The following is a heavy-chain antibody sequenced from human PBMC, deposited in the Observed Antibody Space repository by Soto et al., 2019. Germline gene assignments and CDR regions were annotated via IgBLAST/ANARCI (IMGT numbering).Heavy chain of an antibody. D-gene: IGHD1-7*01. CDR1: GFTFSSYG. V-gene: IGHV3-30*18. CDR3: AKGIGITGTFCYFDY. J-gene: IGHJ4*02. CDR2: ISYDGSNK. Sequence: GGSLRLSCAASGFTFSSYGMHWVRQAPGKGLEWVAVISYDGSNKYYADSVKGRFTISRDNSKNTLYLQMNSLSAEDTAVYYCAKGIGITGTFCYFDYWGQGTLVTVSS.